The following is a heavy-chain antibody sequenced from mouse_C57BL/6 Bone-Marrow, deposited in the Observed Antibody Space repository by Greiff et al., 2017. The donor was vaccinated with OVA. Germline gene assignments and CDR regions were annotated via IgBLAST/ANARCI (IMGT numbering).Heavy chain of an antibody. CDR3: ARRFNWHSYFDY. CDR2: ISYDGSN. D-gene: IGHD4-1*01. CDR1: GYSITSGYY. J-gene: IGHJ2*01. Sequence: EVQLQQSGPGLVKPSQSLSLTCSVTGYSITSGYYWNWIRQFPGNKLEWMGYISYDGSNNYNPSLKNRSSITRDTSKNQCFLKLNSVTTEDTATYYCARRFNWHSYFDYWGQGTTLTVSP. V-gene: IGHV3-6*01.